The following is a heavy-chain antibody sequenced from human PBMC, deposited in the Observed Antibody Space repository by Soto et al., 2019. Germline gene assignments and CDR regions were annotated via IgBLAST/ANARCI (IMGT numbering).Heavy chain of an antibody. CDR1: GGSISSSNW. Sequence: QVQLQESGPGLVKPSGTLYLTCDVSGGSISSSNWWRWVRQPPWQGLEWIGEIYHSGSTNYNPSLRSRVTISVDKSKNQFSLKLSSVTAADTAVYYCARYDENDAFDIWGQGTMVTVSS. CDR2: IYHSGST. J-gene: IGHJ3*02. V-gene: IGHV4-4*02. D-gene: IGHD3-3*01. CDR3: ARYDENDAFDI.